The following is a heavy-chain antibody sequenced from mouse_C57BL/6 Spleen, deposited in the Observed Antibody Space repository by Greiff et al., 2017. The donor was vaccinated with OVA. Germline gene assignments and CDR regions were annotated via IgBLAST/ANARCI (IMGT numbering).Heavy chain of an antibody. D-gene: IGHD1-1*01. CDR1: GYTFTNYW. J-gene: IGHJ2*01. Sequence: QVQLQQSGAELVRPGTSVKMSCKASGYTFTNYWIGWAKQRPGHGLEWIGDIYPGGGYTNYNEKFKGKATLPADKSSSTAYMQFSSLTSEDSAIYYCAREGTTVSKGFDYWGQGTTLTVSS. CDR2: IYPGGGYT. CDR3: AREGTTVSKGFDY. V-gene: IGHV1-63*01.